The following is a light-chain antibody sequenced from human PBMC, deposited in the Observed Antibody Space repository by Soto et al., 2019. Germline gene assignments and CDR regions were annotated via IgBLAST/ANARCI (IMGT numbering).Light chain of an antibody. CDR3: QQYNNWPRT. V-gene: IGKV3-15*01. J-gene: IGKJ1*01. CDR2: GAS. Sequence: EILMTQSPSTLSVSPGERATLSCRASQSVRSNLAWYQQKPGQAPSLLIYGASTRATGIPARFSGSGSGTEFTLTISSLQSEDFAVYYCQQYNNWPRTFGQGTKVDIK. CDR1: QSVRSN.